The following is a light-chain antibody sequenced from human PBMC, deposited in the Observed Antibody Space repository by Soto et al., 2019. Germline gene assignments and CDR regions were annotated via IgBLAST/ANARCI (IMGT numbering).Light chain of an antibody. Sequence: EIVMTQSPATLSVSPGERATLSCRASQGVGSYLAWYQQKPGQAPRLLIYGASSRATGIPDRFSGSGSGTDFTLTISRLEPEDFAVYYCQQYGSSLWTFGQGTKVDIK. CDR2: GAS. CDR3: QQYGSSLWT. CDR1: QGVGSY. V-gene: IGKV3-20*01. J-gene: IGKJ1*01.